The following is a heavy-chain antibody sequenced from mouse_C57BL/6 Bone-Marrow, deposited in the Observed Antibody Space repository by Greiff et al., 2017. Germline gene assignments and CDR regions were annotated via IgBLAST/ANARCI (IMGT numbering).Heavy chain of an antibody. CDR1: GFTFSDYG. CDR3: ARGQYGSRDGYYAMDY. V-gene: IGHV5-17*01. D-gene: IGHD1-1*01. Sequence: DVMLVESGGGLVKPGGSLKLSCAASGFTFSDYGIHWVRQASEKGLVWVAYISSGSSTIYYADTVKGRYIIFSDNAKNTLFLQMTSLRSDDTAMYYCARGQYGSRDGYYAMDYWGEGTSVTVYS. J-gene: IGHJ4*01. CDR2: ISSGSSTI.